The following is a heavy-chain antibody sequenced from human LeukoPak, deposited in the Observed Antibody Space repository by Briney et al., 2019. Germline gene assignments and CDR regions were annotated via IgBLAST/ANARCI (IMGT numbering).Heavy chain of an antibody. CDR3: AKDSGYDPDLPGAFDI. CDR1: GFTFDDYA. Sequence: PGGSLRLSCAASGFTFDDYAMHWVRQAPGKGLEWVSGISWNSGSIGYADSVKGRFTISRDNAKNSLYLQMNSLRAEDTALYYCAKDSGYDPDLPGAFDIWGQGTMVTVSS. J-gene: IGHJ3*02. V-gene: IGHV3-9*01. D-gene: IGHD5-12*01. CDR2: ISWNSGSI.